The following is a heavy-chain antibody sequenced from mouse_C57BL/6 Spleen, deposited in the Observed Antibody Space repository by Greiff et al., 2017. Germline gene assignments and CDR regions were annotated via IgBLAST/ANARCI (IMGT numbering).Heavy chain of an antibody. CDR3: AKINWADY. V-gene: IGHV1-59*01. CDR2: IDPSDSYT. CDR1: GYTFTSYW. D-gene: IGHD4-1*01. J-gene: IGHJ2*01. Sequence: QVQLQQPGAELVRPGTSVKLSCKASGYTFTSYWMHWVKQRPGQGLEWIGVIDPSDSYTNYNQKFKGKATLTVDTSSSTAYMQLSSLTSEDSAVYYCAKINWADYWGQGTTLTVSS.